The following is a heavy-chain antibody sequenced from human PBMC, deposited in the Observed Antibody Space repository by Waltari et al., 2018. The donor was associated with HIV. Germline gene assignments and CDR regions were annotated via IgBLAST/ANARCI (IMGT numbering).Heavy chain of an antibody. CDR1: GFTFSSYA. J-gene: IGHJ5*02. CDR3: AGATTRRWLPLHPWFDP. D-gene: IGHD5-12*01. Sequence: QLQLVESGGGVFQPGRSLRLSCAASGFTFSSYAIHWVRQSPGSGLEWVAVISYDGSNNYKAQSVKASFSITGDISKNTRYLQMNGLGAEETAVYYCAGATTRRWLPLHPWFDPWGQGTLVTVSS. CDR2: ISYDGSNN. V-gene: IGHV3-30*04.